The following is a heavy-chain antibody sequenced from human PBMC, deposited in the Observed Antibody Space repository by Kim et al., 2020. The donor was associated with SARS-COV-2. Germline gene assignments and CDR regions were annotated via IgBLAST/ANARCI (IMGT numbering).Heavy chain of an antibody. CDR3: ARYGGYSYSGHYTRREYGMDG. V-gene: IGHV5-10-1*01. D-gene: IGHD5-18*01. Sequence: GESLKISCKGSGYSFTSYWISWVRQMPGKGLEWMGRIDPSDSYTNYSPSFQGHVTISADKSISTAYLQWSSLKASDTAMYYCARYGGYSYSGHYTRREYGMDGWGQGTTVTVSS. CDR2: IDPSDSYT. CDR1: GYSFTSYW. J-gene: IGHJ6*02.